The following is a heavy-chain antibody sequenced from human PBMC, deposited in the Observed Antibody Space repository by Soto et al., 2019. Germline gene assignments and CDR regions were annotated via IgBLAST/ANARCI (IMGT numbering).Heavy chain of an antibody. V-gene: IGHV5-51*01. CDR3: ARVTTVVTPVDYYYYGMDV. CDR1: GYSFTSYW. CDR2: IYPGDSDT. Sequence: GESLKISCKGSGYSFTSYWIGWVRQMPGKGLEWMGIIYPGDSDTRYSPSFQGQVTISADKSISTAYLQWSSLKASDTAMYYCARVTTVVTPVDYYYYGMDVWGQGTTVTVPS. J-gene: IGHJ6*02. D-gene: IGHD4-17*01.